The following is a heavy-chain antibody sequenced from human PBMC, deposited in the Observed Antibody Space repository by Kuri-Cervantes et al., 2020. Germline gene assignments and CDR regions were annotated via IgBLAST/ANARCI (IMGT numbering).Heavy chain of an antibody. J-gene: IGHJ4*02. Sequence: SCAASGFTFSSHGMHWVRQAPGKGLEWVAVIWYDGSNKYYADSVKGRFTISRDNSKNTLYLQMNSLRAEDTAVYYCAKDSGSYLCPCYWGQGTLVTVSS. CDR1: GFTFSSHG. V-gene: IGHV3-33*06. CDR2: IWYDGSNK. D-gene: IGHD1-26*01. CDR3: AKDSGSYLCPCY.